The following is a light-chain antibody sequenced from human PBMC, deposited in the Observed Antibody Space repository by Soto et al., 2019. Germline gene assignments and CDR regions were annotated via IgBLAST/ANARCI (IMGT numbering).Light chain of an antibody. CDR3: SSYTSTGAWV. V-gene: IGLV2-14*01. CDR2: DVS. CDR1: SSDVGAYNS. Sequence: QSVLAQPASVSGSPGQSITISCTGTSSDVGAYNSVSWYQQHPGQAPQLMIYDVSNRPSGVSNRSSGSKSGNTASLTISGLQYEDETDYYCSSYTSTGAWVFGGGTKVTVL. J-gene: IGLJ3*02.